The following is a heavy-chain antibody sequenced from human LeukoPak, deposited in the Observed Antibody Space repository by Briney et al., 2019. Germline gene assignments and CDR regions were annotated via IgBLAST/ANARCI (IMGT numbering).Heavy chain of an antibody. CDR3: AKVDRGDYSSSPVPYYNYYMNV. D-gene: IGHD6-13*01. CDR2: ISCSSCLI. CDR1: GFTFSYYS. J-gene: IGHJ6*03. V-gene: IGHV3-21*01. Sequence: PGGSLRLSCAASGFTFSYYSMNGVRQAPGRGVEGVSCISCSSCLIFYSDSVRGRFTISRDNAKNLLNLHMNSLRVEDTAVYYCAKVDRGDYSSSPVPYYNYYMNVWGKGTTVTVSS.